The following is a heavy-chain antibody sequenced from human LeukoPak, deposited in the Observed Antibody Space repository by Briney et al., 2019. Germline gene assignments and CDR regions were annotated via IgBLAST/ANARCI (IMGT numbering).Heavy chain of an antibody. J-gene: IGHJ4*02. D-gene: IGHD3-3*01. CDR2: IYDDGSKE. V-gene: IGHV3-33*01. CDR1: GFTFSNYG. Sequence: GGSLRFSCAASGFTFSNYGMHWVRQAPGKGLEWVAVIYDDGSKEYFADSVKGRFTISRDNSKNTVVLQMNSLRGEDTAVYYCARDFKSGYVDSWGQGTLVTVSS. CDR3: ARDFKSGYVDS.